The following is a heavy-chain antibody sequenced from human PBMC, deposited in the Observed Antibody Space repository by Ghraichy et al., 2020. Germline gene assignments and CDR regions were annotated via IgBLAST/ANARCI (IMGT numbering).Heavy chain of an antibody. CDR1: GDSVSSINSA. Sequence: SQTLSLTCAISGDSVSSINSAWYWIRQSPSRGLEWLGRTYYRSKWNVDYAISVKSRITINPDTSKNQFSLQVNSVTPEDTAVYYCARVPHLQHNWGFDYWAQGTLVTVSS. CDR2: TYYRSKWNV. J-gene: IGHJ4*02. V-gene: IGHV6-1*01. D-gene: IGHD7-27*01. CDR3: ARVPHLQHNWGFDY.